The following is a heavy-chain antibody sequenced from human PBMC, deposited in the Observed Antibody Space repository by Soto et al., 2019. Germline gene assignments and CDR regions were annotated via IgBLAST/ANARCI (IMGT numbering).Heavy chain of an antibody. V-gene: IGHV4-59*12. J-gene: IGHJ5*02. Sequence: SQILSLTCTVSGGSISSYFWSWIRQPPGKGLEWIGYIYHSGSTNYNPSLKSRVTISVDRSKNQFSLKLSSVTAADTAVYYCARVPDRWGQGTLVTVSS. CDR3: ARVPDR. D-gene: IGHD2-2*01. CDR2: IYHSGST. CDR1: GGSISSYF.